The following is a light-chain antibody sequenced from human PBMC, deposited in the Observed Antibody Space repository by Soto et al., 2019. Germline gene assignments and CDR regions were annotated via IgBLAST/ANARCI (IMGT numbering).Light chain of an antibody. Sequence: QSALTQPASVSGSPGQSITISCTGTRSDVGGYNYVSWYQHHPGKAPKLMIYDVTNRPPGVSNRFSGSKSGNTASLTISGLQAEDEADYYCSSYTSIRILVFGGGTKLTVL. V-gene: IGLV2-14*03. CDR3: SSYTSIRILV. CDR1: RSDVGGYNY. J-gene: IGLJ2*01. CDR2: DVT.